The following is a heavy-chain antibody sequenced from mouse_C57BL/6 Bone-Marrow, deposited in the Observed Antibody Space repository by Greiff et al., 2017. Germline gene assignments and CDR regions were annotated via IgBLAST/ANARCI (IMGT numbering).Heavy chain of an antibody. CDR3: ARPYYSNYWYFDV. CDR2: IYPGSGST. D-gene: IGHD2-5*01. CDR1: GYTFTSYW. J-gene: IGHJ1*03. Sequence: VQLQQPGAELVKPGASVKMSCKASGYTFTSYWITWVKQRPGQGLEWIGDIYPGSGSTNYNEKFKSKATLTVDTSSSTAYMQLSSLTSEDSAVYYCARPYYSNYWYFDVWGTGATVTVSA. V-gene: IGHV1-55*01.